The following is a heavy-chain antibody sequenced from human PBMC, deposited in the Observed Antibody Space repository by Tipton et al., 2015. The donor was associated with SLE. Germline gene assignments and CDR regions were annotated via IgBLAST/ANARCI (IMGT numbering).Heavy chain of an antibody. CDR1: GVSIRTHY. J-gene: IGHJ5*01. Sequence: TLSLPCSVSGVSIRTHYWIWIRQPPGKGLEYIGNIYFSGSTNYNPSLKSRVTISIDTSKGQVSLKLSSVTAADTAVYYCARGGVEEGLEEGDWFDSWGQGTLVTVSS. V-gene: IGHV4-59*11. CDR3: ARGGVEEGLEEGDWFDS. CDR2: IYFSGST. D-gene: IGHD1-1*01.